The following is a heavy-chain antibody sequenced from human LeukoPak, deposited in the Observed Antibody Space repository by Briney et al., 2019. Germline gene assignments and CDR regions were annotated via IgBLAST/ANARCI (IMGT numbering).Heavy chain of an antibody. V-gene: IGHV3-7*01. CDR2: IKQDGSEK. D-gene: IGHD6-19*01. J-gene: IGHJ4*02. CDR3: ARVEWGSGWYVDDY. CDR1: GFTFSNYW. Sequence: PGGSLRLSCAASGFTFSNYWMSWVRQAPGKGLEWVANIKQDGSEKYHVDSVKGRFTISRDNAKNSLYLQMNSLRAEDTAVYYCARVEWGSGWYVDDYWGQGTLVTVSS.